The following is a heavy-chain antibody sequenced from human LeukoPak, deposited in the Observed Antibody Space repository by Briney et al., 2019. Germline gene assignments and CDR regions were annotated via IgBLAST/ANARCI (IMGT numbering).Heavy chain of an antibody. V-gene: IGHV3-23*01. CDR3: AKDRWECGHNLVDIYFDY. D-gene: IGHD1-26*01. CDR2: ISGSATRT. CDR1: GFTFEKHA. Sequence: GGSLRLSCAASGFTFEKHAMSWVRQAPGKGLEWVASISGSATRTSFADSVQGRFFISRDNLKNMVTLQMNSLSAEDTAIYYCAKDRWECGHNLVDIYFDYWGQGTLVTVSS. J-gene: IGHJ4*02.